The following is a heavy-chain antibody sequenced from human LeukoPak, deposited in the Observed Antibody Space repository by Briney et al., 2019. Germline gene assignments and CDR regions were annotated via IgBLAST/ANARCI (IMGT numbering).Heavy chain of an antibody. Sequence: TSETLSLTCTVSGGSLNSDYWTWIRRPPGKGLEYIGYIHYTGSTYYNPSLKSRVIISVDTSKNQFSLKVSSVTAADTAVYYCARDRGYGDYVFWYFDLWGRGTLVTVSS. CDR3: ARDRGYGDYVFWYFDL. V-gene: IGHV4-59*01. J-gene: IGHJ2*01. D-gene: IGHD4-17*01. CDR2: IHYTGST. CDR1: GGSLNSDY.